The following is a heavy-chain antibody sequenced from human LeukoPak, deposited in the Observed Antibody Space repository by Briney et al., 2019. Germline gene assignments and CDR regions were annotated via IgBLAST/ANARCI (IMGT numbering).Heavy chain of an antibody. D-gene: IGHD3-10*01. V-gene: IGHV4-30-4*01. Sequence: SETLSLTCTVSGGSISSGDYYWSWIRQPPGKGLEWIGYIYYSGSTNYNPSLKSRVTISVDTSKNQFSLKLSSVTAADTAVYYCARGWSHYYGSGSYFSWGQGTLVTVSS. CDR2: IYYSGST. CDR1: GGSISSGDYY. CDR3: ARGWSHYYGSGSYFS. J-gene: IGHJ5*02.